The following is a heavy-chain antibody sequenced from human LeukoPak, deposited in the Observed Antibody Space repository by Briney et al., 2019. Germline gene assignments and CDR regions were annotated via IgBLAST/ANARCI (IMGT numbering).Heavy chain of an antibody. J-gene: IGHJ5*02. Sequence: SGVSQRLSCAASGFTFSSYAMSGVRRAPGRGLEWVSAFCGSGGCAYYAGSVKCRFTISRDNSKHTLYLKMNSLRAEDTAVYYCAKVALSTSFLLPYPANWFDPWGQGTLVTVSS. CDR1: GFTFSSYA. CDR3: AKVALSTSFLLPYPANWFDP. CDR2: FCGSGGCA. D-gene: IGHD2-2*01. V-gene: IGHV3-23*01.